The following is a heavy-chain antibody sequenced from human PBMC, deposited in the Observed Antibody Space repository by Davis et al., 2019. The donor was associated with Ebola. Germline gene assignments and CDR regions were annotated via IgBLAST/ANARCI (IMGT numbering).Heavy chain of an antibody. Sequence: KVSCKGSGYNFPNFWIGWVRQMPGNGLEWMGIIHPGVSDTRYSPSFQGQVMISADKSINTAYLQWSSLRASDTAMYYCARQKSWGSSWYLAYWGQGTLVTVSS. CDR2: IHPGVSDT. V-gene: IGHV5-51*01. CDR3: ARQKSWGSSWYLAY. D-gene: IGHD6-13*01. CDR1: GYNFPNFW. J-gene: IGHJ4*02.